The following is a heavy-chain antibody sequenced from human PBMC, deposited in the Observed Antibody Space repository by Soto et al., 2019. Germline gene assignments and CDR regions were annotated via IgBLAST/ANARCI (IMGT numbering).Heavy chain of an antibody. Sequence: SVRVSFKPSVYTFTVFGSSWLQQPPGQGLEGRVWIGAYNGNKNYAENLRGRVTMTTDTSTSTAYMELRSLRSTDTAVYSCARVSIVVVVADRHDYWGQGTLVTVSS. V-gene: IGHV1-18*01. CDR1: VYTFTVFG. CDR2: IGAYNGNK. CDR3: ARVSIVVVVADRHDY. D-gene: IGHD2-15*01. J-gene: IGHJ4*02.